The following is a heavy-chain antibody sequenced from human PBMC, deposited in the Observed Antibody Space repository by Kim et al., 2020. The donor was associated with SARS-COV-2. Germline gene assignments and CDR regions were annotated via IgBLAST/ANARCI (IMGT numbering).Heavy chain of an antibody. D-gene: IGHD3-10*01. Sequence: SETLSLTCTVSGGSISSSSYYWGWIRQPPGKGLEWIGSIYYSGSTYYNPSLKSRVTISVDTSKNQFSLKLSSVTAADTAVYYCARNGWFGELFGWFDPWGQGTLVTVSS. CDR2: IYYSGST. J-gene: IGHJ5*02. V-gene: IGHV4-39*07. CDR3: ARNGWFGELFGWFDP. CDR1: GGSISSSSYY.